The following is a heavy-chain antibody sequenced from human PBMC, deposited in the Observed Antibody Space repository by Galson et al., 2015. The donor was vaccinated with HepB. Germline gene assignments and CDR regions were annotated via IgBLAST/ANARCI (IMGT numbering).Heavy chain of an antibody. CDR3: ARGKYDIMYYFDY. J-gene: IGHJ4*02. CDR1: GFTFSSYW. CDR2: IKQDGSEK. D-gene: IGHD3-9*01. V-gene: IGHV3-7*01. Sequence: SLRLSCAASGFTFSSYWMSWVRQAPGKGLEWVANIKQDGSEKYYVDSVKGRFTISRDNAKNSLYLQMNSLRAEDTAVYYCARGKYDIMYYFDYWGQGTLVTVSS.